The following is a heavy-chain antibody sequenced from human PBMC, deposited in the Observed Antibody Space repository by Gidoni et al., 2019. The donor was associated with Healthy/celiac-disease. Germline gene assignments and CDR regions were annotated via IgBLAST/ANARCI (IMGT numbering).Heavy chain of an antibody. J-gene: IGHJ4*02. CDR2: IYYSGST. V-gene: IGHV4-39*01. Sequence: QLQLQESGPGLVKPSETLSLTCTVSGGSISSSSYYWGWIRQPPGKGLEWIGSIYYSGSTYYNPSLKSRVTISVDTSKNQFSLKLSSVTAADTAVYYCARHAFISSHRFDYWGQGTLVTVSS. CDR1: GGSISSSSYY. CDR3: ARHAFISSHRFDY. D-gene: IGHD6-13*01.